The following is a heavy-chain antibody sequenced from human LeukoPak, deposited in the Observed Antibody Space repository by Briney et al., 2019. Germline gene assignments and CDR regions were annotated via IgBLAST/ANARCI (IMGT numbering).Heavy chain of an antibody. D-gene: IGHD6-19*01. V-gene: IGHV3-30-3*01. CDR1: GFTFSNYA. Sequence: PGGSLRLSCAASGFTFSNYAILWVRQAPGKGLEWVAVISYDGSSKNFADSVKGRFTISRDNSKNTLYLQMYSLRVEDTAVYYCARPSHPKTNGWYYFFGMDVWGQGTTVTVSS. CDR3: ARPSHPKTNGWYYFFGMDV. J-gene: IGHJ6*02. CDR2: ISYDGSSK.